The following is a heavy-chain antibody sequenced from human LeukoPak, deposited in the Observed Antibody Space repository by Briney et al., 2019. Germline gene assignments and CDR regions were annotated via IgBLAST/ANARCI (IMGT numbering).Heavy chain of an antibody. CDR2: IRHDESKT. D-gene: IGHD2-2*01. CDR1: GFTFSSYG. Sequence: PGGSLRLSCAASGFTFSSYGMHWVRQAPGEGLEWVAFIRHDESKTSYADSVKGRFTISRDNSKNTLYLQMSSLRAEDTALYYCAKSVIPNAYQGTYYMDVWGKGTTVAVSS. V-gene: IGHV3-30*02. J-gene: IGHJ6*03. CDR3: AKSVIPNAYQGTYYMDV.